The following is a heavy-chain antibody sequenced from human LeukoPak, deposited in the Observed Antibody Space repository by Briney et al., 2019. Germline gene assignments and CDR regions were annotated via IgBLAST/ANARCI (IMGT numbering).Heavy chain of an antibody. V-gene: IGHV3-13*01. Sequence: GGSLRLSCAASGLTFSSYDMHWVRQPTGKGLEWLSTIGTAGDTYYPGSVKGRFTISRENAKNSLYLQMNSLRAGDTAVYYCARSRDGYNLWYFDLWGRGTLVTVSS. CDR3: ARSRDGYNLWYFDL. CDR2: IGTAGDT. D-gene: IGHD5-24*01. J-gene: IGHJ2*01. CDR1: GLTFSSYD.